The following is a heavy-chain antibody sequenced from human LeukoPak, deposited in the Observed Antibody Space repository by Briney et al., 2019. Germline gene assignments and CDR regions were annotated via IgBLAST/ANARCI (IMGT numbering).Heavy chain of an antibody. J-gene: IGHJ4*02. D-gene: IGHD6-19*01. CDR1: GFTLSSNS. V-gene: IGHV3-53*01. Sequence: GGSLRLSCTVSGFTLSSNSMSWVRQAPGKGLEWVSFIYSDNTHYSDSVKGRFTISRDNSKNTLYLQMNSLRAEDTALYYCTRNSGWYGISWGQGTLVTVSS. CDR2: IYSDNT. CDR3: TRNSGWYGIS.